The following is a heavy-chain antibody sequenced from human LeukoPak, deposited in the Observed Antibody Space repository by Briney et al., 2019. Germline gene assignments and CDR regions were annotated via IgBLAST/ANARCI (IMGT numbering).Heavy chain of an antibody. J-gene: IGHJ4*02. Sequence: ASVKVSCKASGYTFTDYYIYWVRQAPGQGLEWMGWINPNSGGANYAQKFQVRVTMTRDGSSSTAYMELSRLRSDDTAVYYCARGRDELDYWGQGTLVTVSS. CDR3: ARGRDELDY. V-gene: IGHV1-2*02. CDR1: GYTFTDYY. D-gene: IGHD1-1*01. CDR2: INPNSGGA.